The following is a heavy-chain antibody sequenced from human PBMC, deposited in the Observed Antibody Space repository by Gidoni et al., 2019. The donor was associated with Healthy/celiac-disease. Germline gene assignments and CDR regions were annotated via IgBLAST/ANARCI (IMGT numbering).Heavy chain of an antibody. D-gene: IGHD3-10*01. CDR3: ARDSYLWFGELLQYNYYYYGMDV. CDR2: ISSSLSYI. V-gene: IGHV3-21*06. J-gene: IGHJ6*02. CDR1: GFTLSSCS. Sequence: EVQLVESGGGLVKPGGSLRSSCAAPGFTLSSCSMTWVRQAPGKGLGWVSSISSSLSYISYADSVKGRFTISRDNAKNSLYLQMNSLRAEDTAVYYCARDSYLWFGELLQYNYYYYGMDVWGQGTTVTVSS.